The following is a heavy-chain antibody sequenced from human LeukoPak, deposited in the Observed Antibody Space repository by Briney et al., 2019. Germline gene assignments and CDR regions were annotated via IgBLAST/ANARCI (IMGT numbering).Heavy chain of an antibody. CDR2: ISSSGSTI. Sequence: PGGSLRLSCAASGFTFSSYAMSWVRQAPGKGLEWVSYISSSGSTIYYADSVKGRFTISRDNAKNSLYLQMNSLRAEDTAVYYCARVTTIFGVVSDFDYWGQGTLVTVSS. CDR3: ARVTTIFGVVSDFDY. J-gene: IGHJ4*02. D-gene: IGHD3-3*01. V-gene: IGHV3-48*04. CDR1: GFTFSSYA.